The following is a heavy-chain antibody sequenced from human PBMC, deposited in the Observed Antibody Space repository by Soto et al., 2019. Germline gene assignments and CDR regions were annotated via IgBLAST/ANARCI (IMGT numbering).Heavy chain of an antibody. V-gene: IGHV4-34*01. CDR3: ARGKSGYDILTGYRFDY. CDR2: INHSGST. CDR1: GGSLSGYY. J-gene: IGHJ4*02. Sequence: LFLTCAVYGGSLSGYYWSWIRQPPGKGLEWIGEINHSGSTNYNPSLKSRVTISVDTSKNQFSLKLSSVTAADTAVYYCARGKSGYDILTGYRFDYWGQGTLVTVSS. D-gene: IGHD3-9*01.